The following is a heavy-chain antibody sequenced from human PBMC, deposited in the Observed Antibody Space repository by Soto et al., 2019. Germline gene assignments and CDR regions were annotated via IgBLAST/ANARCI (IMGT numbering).Heavy chain of an antibody. V-gene: IGHV1-69*01. D-gene: IGHD2-15*01. J-gene: IGHJ6*02. CDR2: VIPIFGTP. Sequence: QVQLVQSGAEVKKPGSSVKVSCKAPGGTFSTYAISWVRQAPGQGLEWMGGVIPIFGTPKYAQKCQGRVTITADESTSTGYMELRSLRSEETAVYYCARSQGGSSSLDIYYYYYYGMDVWGQGTTVTVSS. CDR1: GGTFSTYA. CDR3: ARSQGGSSSLDIYYYYYYGMDV.